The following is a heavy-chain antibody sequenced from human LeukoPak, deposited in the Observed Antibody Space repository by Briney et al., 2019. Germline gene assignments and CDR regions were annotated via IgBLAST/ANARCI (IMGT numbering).Heavy chain of an antibody. D-gene: IGHD2-15*01. CDR2: ISYDGSNK. J-gene: IGHJ4*02. CDR3: ARPKVVVAAIPVVD. V-gene: IGHV3-30-3*01. CDR1: GFTFSSYA. Sequence: GGSLRLSCAASGFTFSSYAMHWVRQAPGKGLEWVAVISYDGSNKYYADSVKGRFTISRDNSKNTLYLQMNSLRAEDTAVYYCARPKVVVAAIPVVDWGQGTLVTVSS.